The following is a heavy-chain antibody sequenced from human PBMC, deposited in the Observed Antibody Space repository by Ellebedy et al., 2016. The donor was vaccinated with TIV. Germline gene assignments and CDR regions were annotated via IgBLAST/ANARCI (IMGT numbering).Heavy chain of an antibody. CDR1: GYTFTRYA. CDR2: INVVNAKT. Sequence: AASVKVSCKTSGYTFTRYAIHWVRQAPGQRLKWMGWINVVNAKTKFSEKFQGRVTITGDTPASTAYMELSSLTSEDTAVYYCARGSAEGRAFDYWGQGTLVTISS. J-gene: IGHJ4*02. D-gene: IGHD3-10*01. CDR3: ARGSAEGRAFDY. V-gene: IGHV1-3*01.